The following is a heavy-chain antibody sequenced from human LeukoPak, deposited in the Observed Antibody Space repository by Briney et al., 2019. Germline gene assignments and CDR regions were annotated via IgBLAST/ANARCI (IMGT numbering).Heavy chain of an antibody. D-gene: IGHD2-2*01. J-gene: IGHJ6*03. CDR1: GYTFTSYG. V-gene: IGHV1-18*01. CDR3: ARDQCSSTSCYYNYMDV. CDR2: INVYNGNT. Sequence: ASVKVSCKASGYTFTSYGINWVLQAPGQGLEWMGWINVYNGNTNYAQKVQGRVTMTTDTSTSTAYMELRSLRSDDTAVYYCARDQCSSTSCYYNYMDVWGKGTTVTISS.